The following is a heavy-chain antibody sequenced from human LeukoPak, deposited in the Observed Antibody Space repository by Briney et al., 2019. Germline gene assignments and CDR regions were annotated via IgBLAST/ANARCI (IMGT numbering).Heavy chain of an antibody. J-gene: IGHJ4*02. CDR3: AKTPLVIVATTTTFDY. V-gene: IGHV3-30*02. D-gene: IGHD5-12*01. Sequence: GGSLRLSCAASGFTFRNHGMYWVRQAPGKGLEWVAFIRYDGSNKYYADSVKGRFTISRDNSKNTLYLQMDSLRAEDTAVYYCAKTPLVIVATTTTFDYWGQGTLVTVSS. CDR1: GFTFRNHG. CDR2: IRYDGSNK.